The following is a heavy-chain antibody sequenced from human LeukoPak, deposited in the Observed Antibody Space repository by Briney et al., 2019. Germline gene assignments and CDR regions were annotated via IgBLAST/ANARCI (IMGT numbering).Heavy chain of an antibody. J-gene: IGHJ6*02. CDR3: ARAYCSGGSCYGYGMDV. V-gene: IGHV3-30*04. Sequence: GGSLRLSCAASGFTFSSYAMHWVRQAPGKGLEWVAVISYDGSNKYYADSVKGRFTISRDNSKNTLYLQMNSLRAEDTAVYYCARAYCSGGSCYGYGMDVWGQGTTVTVSS. D-gene: IGHD2-15*01. CDR2: ISYDGSNK. CDR1: GFTFSSYA.